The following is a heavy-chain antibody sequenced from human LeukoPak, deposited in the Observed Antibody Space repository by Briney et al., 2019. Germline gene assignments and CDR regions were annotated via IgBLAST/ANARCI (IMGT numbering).Heavy chain of an antibody. J-gene: IGHJ4*02. CDR1: GFTFSSFG. CDR2: ISCDGSNR. V-gene: IGHV3-30*18. Sequence: PGRSLRLSCAASGFTFSSFGMHWVRQAPGKGLEWVAVISCDGSNRYYADSVKGRFTISRDNSRNTLYLQMESPRAEDTAVYYCAKDLYSSSWYPGYWGQGTLVSVSS. CDR3: AKDLYSSSWYPGY. D-gene: IGHD6-13*01.